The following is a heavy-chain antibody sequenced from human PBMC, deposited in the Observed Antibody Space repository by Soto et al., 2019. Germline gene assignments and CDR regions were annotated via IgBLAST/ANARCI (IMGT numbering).Heavy chain of an antibody. J-gene: IGHJ6*02. CDR3: ARHGSSRVTMNNYYYYGMDV. CDR2: IYYSGST. V-gene: IGHV4-59*08. Sequence: SETLSLTCTVSGGSISSYYWSWIRQPPGKGLEWIGYIYYSGSTNYNPSLKSRVTISVDTSKNQFSLKLSSVTAADTAVYYCARHGSSRVTMNNYYYYGMDVWGQGTTVT. D-gene: IGHD3-22*01. CDR1: GGSISSYY.